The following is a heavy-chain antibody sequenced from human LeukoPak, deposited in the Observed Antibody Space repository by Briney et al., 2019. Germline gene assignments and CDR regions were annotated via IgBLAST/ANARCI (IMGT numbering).Heavy chain of an antibody. CDR2: IIPIFGTA. Sequence: GASVKVSCTASGGTFSSYAISWVRQAPGQGLEWMGGIIPIFGTANYAQKFQGRVTITADESTSTAYMELSSLRSEDTAVYYCARGRGWIRDYDFWSGYFNDAFDIWGQGTMVTVSS. V-gene: IGHV1-69*13. CDR1: GGTFSSYA. CDR3: ARGRGWIRDYDFWSGYFNDAFDI. J-gene: IGHJ3*02. D-gene: IGHD3-3*01.